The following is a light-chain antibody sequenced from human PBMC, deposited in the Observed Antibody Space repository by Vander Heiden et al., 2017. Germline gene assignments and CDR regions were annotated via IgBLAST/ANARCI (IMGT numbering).Light chain of an antibody. CDR3: QQYFSTPYT. J-gene: IGKJ2*01. CDR2: WAS. Sequence: DIVMTQSPDPLAVSLGERATINCKSSQSVLYSSNNKNYLAWYQQKPGQPPKLLIYWASTRESGVPDRFSGSGSGTDFTLTISSLQAADVAVYYCQQYFSTPYTFGQGTKLEIK. V-gene: IGKV4-1*01. CDR1: QSVLYSSNNKNY.